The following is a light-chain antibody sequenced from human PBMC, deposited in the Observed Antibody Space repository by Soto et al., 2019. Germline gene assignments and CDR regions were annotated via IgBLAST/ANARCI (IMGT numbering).Light chain of an antibody. J-gene: IGLJ2*01. V-gene: IGLV2-14*01. CDR1: SSDVGGYNY. Sequence: QPVLTQPASVSGSPGQSITISCAGTSSDVGGYNYVSWYQQHPGKAPKLMIYEVTNRPSGVSNRFSGSKSGNTASLTISGLQAEDEADYYCSSYTSSITLVVFGGGTQLTVL. CDR3: SSYTSSITLVV. CDR2: EVT.